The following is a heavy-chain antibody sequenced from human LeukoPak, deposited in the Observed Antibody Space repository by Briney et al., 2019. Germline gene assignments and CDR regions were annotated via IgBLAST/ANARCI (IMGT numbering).Heavy chain of an antibody. Sequence: SETLSLTCTVSGGSISSYYWSWIRQPAGKGLEWIGRIYTSGSTNYNPSLKSRVTMSVDTSKNQFSLKLSSVTAADTAVYYCARVKKDSSGYYYLWAFDIWGQGTMVTVSS. CDR3: ARVKKDSSGYYYLWAFDI. J-gene: IGHJ3*02. CDR2: IYTSGST. CDR1: GGSISSYY. D-gene: IGHD3-22*01. V-gene: IGHV4-4*07.